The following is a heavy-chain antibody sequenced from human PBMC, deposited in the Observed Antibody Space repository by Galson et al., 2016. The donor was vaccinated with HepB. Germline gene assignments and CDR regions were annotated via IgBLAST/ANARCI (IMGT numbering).Heavy chain of an antibody. CDR2: INSDGSSA. D-gene: IGHD3-3*01. J-gene: IGHJ6*02. CDR1: AFTFSNYW. Sequence: SLRLSCAASAFTFSNYWMYWVRQAPGKGLVWVSRINSDGSSASYAGSVKGRFTISRDNAKNTLYLQANSLRAEDTAVYYCARALRDDFWRGYYGGNLYYYGMDVWGQGTTVTVSS. CDR3: ARALRDDFWRGYYGGNLYYYGMDV. V-gene: IGHV3-74*01.